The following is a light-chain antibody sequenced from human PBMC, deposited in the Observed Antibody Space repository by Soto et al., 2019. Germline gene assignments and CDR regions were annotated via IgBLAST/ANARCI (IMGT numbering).Light chain of an antibody. V-gene: IGLV2-14*01. CDR3: SSYTSSSTLFV. J-gene: IGLJ1*01. CDR1: SSDVGGYNY. CDR2: DVS. Sequence: QSVLTQPASVSGSPGQSITISCTGTSSDVGGYNYVSWYQQHQGKAPKLMIYDVSNRPSGVSNRFSGSKSDNTASLTISGLQAEDEADYYCSSYTSSSTLFVFGTGTKVTVL.